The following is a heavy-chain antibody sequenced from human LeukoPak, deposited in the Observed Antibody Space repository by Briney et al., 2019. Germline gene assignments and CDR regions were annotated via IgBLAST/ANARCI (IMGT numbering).Heavy chain of an antibody. Sequence: GGSLRLSCAASGFTFSTYSMTWVRQAPGKGLEWVSSISSGSSDISYADSVKGRFTISRDNAKYSLYLQVNSLRAEDTAVYYCARLTGVVNAFDYWGQGTLVTVSS. J-gene: IGHJ4*02. V-gene: IGHV3-21*01. CDR2: ISSGSSDI. CDR1: GFTFSTYS. CDR3: ARLTGVVNAFDY. D-gene: IGHD5-18*01.